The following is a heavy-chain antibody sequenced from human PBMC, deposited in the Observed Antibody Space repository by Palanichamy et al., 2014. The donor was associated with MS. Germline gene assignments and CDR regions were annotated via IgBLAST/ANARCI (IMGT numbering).Heavy chain of an antibody. CDR2: FYYGGAT. D-gene: IGHD5-18*01. CDR1: GGPISSSSYY. J-gene: IGHJ4*02. CDR3: ARQRYSYGDFDY. Sequence: QLQLQDRGPGLVKPSETLSLTCTVSGGPISSSSYYWGWIRQPPGKGLEWIGSFYYGGATYYNPSLKSRATMSLDTSNNHFSLILRSATAADAAVYYCARQRYSYGDFDYWGQGRLVTVST. V-gene: IGHV4-39*01.